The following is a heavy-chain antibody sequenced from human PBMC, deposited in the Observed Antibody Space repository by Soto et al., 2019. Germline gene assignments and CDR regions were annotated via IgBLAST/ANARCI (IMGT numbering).Heavy chain of an antibody. CDR3: ARQPGYYDILTGYSTYYFDY. CDR1: GGSISSSSYY. CDR2: IYYRGNT. Sequence: PSETLSLTCTVSGGSISSSSYYWGWIRQPPGKGLEWIGSIYYRGNTNYNPSPKSRVTISVDTSKNQFSLKLSSVTAADTAVYYCARQPGYYDILTGYSTYYFDYWGQGTPVTVSS. V-gene: IGHV4-39*01. J-gene: IGHJ4*02. D-gene: IGHD3-9*01.